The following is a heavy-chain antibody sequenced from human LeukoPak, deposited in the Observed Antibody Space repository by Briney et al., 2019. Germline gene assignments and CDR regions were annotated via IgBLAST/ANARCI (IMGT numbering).Heavy chain of an antibody. D-gene: IGHD3-22*01. CDR1: GFTFSSYA. J-gene: IGHJ4*02. CDR3: ARGTYYYDSGGYYPGY. CDR2: ISYDGSNE. V-gene: IGHV3-30*04. Sequence: GGSLRLSCAASGFTFSSYAMHWVRQAPGKGLEWVAVISYDGSNEYYADSVKGRFIISRDNSKNTLYLQMNSLRPEDTAVYYCARGTYYYDSGGYYPGYWGQGTLVTVSS.